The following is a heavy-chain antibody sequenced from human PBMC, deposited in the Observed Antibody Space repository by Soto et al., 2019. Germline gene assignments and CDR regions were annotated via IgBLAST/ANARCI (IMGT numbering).Heavy chain of an antibody. Sequence: SETLSLTCTVSGGSISSGGYYWSWIRQHPGKGLEWIGYIYYSGSTYYNPSLKSRVTISVDTSKNQFSLKLSSVTAADTAVYYCARVVAAPSYYYYGMDVWGQGTTVTVSS. CDR3: ARVVAAPSYYYYGMDV. J-gene: IGHJ6*02. D-gene: IGHD2-15*01. CDR1: GGSISSGGYY. CDR2: IYYSGST. V-gene: IGHV4-31*03.